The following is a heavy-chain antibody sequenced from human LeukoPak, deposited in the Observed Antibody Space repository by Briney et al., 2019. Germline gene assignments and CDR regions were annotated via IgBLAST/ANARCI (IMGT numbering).Heavy chain of an antibody. V-gene: IGHV1-69*05. CDR3: ARGSIVVVPAAIGMNWFDP. CDR2: IIPIFGTA. D-gene: IGHD2-2*01. Sequence: SVKVSCKASGGTFSSYAISWVRQAPGQGLEWMGGIIPIFGTANYAQKFQGRVTITTDESTSTAYMELSSLRSEDTAVYYCARGSIVVVPAAIGMNWFDPWGQGTLVTVSS. CDR1: GGTFSSYA. J-gene: IGHJ5*02.